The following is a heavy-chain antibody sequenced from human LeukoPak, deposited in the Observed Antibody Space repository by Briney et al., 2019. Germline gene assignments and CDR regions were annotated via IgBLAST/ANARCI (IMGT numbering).Heavy chain of an antibody. CDR2: INSYNGDT. CDR1: GYIFISYG. V-gene: IGHV1-18*01. J-gene: IGHJ1*01. Sequence: ASVKVSCKASGYIFISYGISWVRQAPGQGLEGVGWINSYNGDTNYAQKYQARVTMTTDTSTNTVYMELRSLTFEETAVYYCGRDRELSTTFGGIIGGADEYFEHWGQGNLVTVSS. D-gene: IGHD3-16*02. CDR3: GRDRELSTTFGGIIGGADEYFEH.